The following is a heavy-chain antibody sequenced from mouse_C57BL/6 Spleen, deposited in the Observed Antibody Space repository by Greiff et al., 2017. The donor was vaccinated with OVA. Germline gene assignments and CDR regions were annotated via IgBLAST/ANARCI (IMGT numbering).Heavy chain of an antibody. V-gene: IGHV1-52*01. CDR2: IDPSDSDT. Sequence: QVQLQQPGAELVRPGSSVKLSCKASGYTFTSYWMHWVKQRPIQGLEWIGNIDPSDSDTHYNQKFKDKATLTVDKSSSTAYMQLSSLTSEDSAVYYCARNGNYVGAMDYWGQGTSVTVSS. J-gene: IGHJ4*01. D-gene: IGHD2-1*01. CDR3: ARNGNYVGAMDY. CDR1: GYTFTSYW.